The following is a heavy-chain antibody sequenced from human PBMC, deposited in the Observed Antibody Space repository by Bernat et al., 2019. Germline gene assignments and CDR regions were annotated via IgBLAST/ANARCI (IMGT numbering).Heavy chain of an antibody. Sequence: EVQLAESGGGLVQPGGSLKLSCAASGLTFSDSTMQWVRQASGKGLEWVGRGRTKANGFATSYAASVKGRFTISRDDSKNTAYLQMNSLKIEDTAVYYCTRSGARAEQTFDYWGQGTLVTVSS. CDR1: GLTFSDST. D-gene: IGHD3-10*01. CDR2: GRTKANGFAT. J-gene: IGHJ4*02. CDR3: TRSGARAEQTFDY. V-gene: IGHV3-73*01.